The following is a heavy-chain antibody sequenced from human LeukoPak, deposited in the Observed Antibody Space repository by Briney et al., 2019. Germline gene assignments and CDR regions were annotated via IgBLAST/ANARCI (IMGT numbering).Heavy chain of an antibody. Sequence: GRSLRLSCAASGFTFSSPAMHWVRQAPGKGLEWVALISNDGTNINYADSVKGRFTISRDNSKNTLYLQMNSLRPEDTAVYYCARDLDRSYFDYWGQGTLVTVSS. CDR3: ARDLDRSYFDY. CDR1: GFTFSSPA. J-gene: IGHJ4*02. CDR2: ISNDGTNI. D-gene: IGHD3-22*01. V-gene: IGHV3-30-3*01.